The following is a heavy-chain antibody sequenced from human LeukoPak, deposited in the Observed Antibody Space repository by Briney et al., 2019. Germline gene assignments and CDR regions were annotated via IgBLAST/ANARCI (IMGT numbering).Heavy chain of an antibody. CDR3: ARVRLADERAWAY. V-gene: IGHV1-2*02. CDR2: ITPKSGDT. CDR1: GYTFSDFY. D-gene: IGHD3-3*02. J-gene: IGHJ4*02. Sequence: ASVKVSCKASGYTFSDFYIHWVRQAPGQGLEYVGWITPKSGDTYSPQRFQGRVTMTRDASISTAYMELSSLRSDDTAVYFCARVRLADERAWAYRGQGTLVTVSS.